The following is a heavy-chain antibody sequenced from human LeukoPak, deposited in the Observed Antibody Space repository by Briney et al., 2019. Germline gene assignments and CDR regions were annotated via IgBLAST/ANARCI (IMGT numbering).Heavy chain of an antibody. CDR3: ARGGIAAAGTQVEEPTDWFDP. D-gene: IGHD6-13*01. Sequence: ASVKVSCKASGYTFTSYGISWVRQAPGQGLEWMGWISAYNGNTNYAQKLQGRVTMTTDTSTSTAYMELRSLRSDDTAVYYCARGGIAAAGTQVEEPTDWFDPWGQGTLVTVSS. CDR2: ISAYNGNT. V-gene: IGHV1-18*01. CDR1: GYTFTSYG. J-gene: IGHJ5*02.